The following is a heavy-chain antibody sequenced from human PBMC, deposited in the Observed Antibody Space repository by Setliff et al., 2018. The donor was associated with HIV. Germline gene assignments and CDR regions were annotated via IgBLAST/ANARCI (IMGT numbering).Heavy chain of an antibody. D-gene: IGHD6-19*01. V-gene: IGHV4-4*02. CDR3: ARALAGGSGWNYFDL. CDR1: GGSISSSNW. J-gene: IGHJ4*02. CDR2: VYTTGSA. Sequence: SETLSLTCAVSGGSISSSNWWSWVRQPPGKGLEWIGHVYTTGSASYNPSLESRVTILEALSKNQFSLNLDSVTAADTAVYFCARALAGGSGWNYFDLWGPGTLVTVSS.